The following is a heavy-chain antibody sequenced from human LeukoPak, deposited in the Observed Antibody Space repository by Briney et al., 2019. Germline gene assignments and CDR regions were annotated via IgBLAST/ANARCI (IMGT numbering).Heavy chain of an antibody. D-gene: IGHD5-18*01. Sequence: ASVKVSCKASGYTFTSYYIHWWRQAPGQGLEWMGIINPSGGSTNYAQKFQGRVTMTRDTSTSTVYMELSSLGSEDTAVYYCARGVALGYADYWGQGTLVTVSS. CDR2: INPSGGST. CDR3: ARGVALGYADY. V-gene: IGHV1-46*01. J-gene: IGHJ4*02. CDR1: GYTFTSYY.